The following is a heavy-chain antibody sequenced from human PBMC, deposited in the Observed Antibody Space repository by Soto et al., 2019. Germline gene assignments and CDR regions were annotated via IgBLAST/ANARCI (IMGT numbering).Heavy chain of an antibody. CDR3: VHTYADHAGYYFDF. CDR2: VYWDDDK. J-gene: IGHJ4*02. V-gene: IGHV2-5*02. Sequence: QITLKESGPTLVKPTQTLTLTCSTSGFSLIDSGVAVGWIRQPPGKALDWLALVYWDDDKRYSPSLRTRLTITRDTSKNQVVLTRTNIDPVDTATYYCVHTYADHAGYYFDFWGQGTLVTVSS. CDR1: GFSLIDSGVA.